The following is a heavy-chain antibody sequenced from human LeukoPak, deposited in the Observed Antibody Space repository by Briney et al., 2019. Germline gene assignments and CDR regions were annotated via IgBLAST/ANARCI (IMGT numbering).Heavy chain of an antibody. CDR3: AKRGVVIRVILVGFHKEAYYFDS. CDR1: GITLSNYG. D-gene: IGHD3-22*01. J-gene: IGHJ4*02. V-gene: IGHV3-23*01. Sequence: GGSLRLSCAVSGITLSNYGMSWVRQAPGKGLEWVAGISDSGGSTNYADSVKGRFTISRDNPKNTLYLQMNSLRAEDTAVYFCAKRGVVIRVILVGFHKEAYYFDSWGRGALVTVSS. CDR2: ISDSGGST.